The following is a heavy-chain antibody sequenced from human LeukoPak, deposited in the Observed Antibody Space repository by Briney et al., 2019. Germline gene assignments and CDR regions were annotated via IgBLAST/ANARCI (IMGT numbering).Heavy chain of an antibody. CDR1: GGTFSSYA. CDR3: ARDSRVVVAAKFDY. Sequence: SVKLSCRASGGTFSSYAISWVRQAPGQGLEWMGRIIPILGIANYAQKFQGRVTITADKSTSTAYMELSSLSSEDTAVYYCARDSRVVVAAKFDYWGQGTLVTVSS. CDR2: IIPILGIA. V-gene: IGHV1-69*04. D-gene: IGHD2-15*01. J-gene: IGHJ4*02.